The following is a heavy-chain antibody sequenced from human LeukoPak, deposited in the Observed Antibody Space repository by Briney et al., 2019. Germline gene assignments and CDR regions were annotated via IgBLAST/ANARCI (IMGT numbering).Heavy chain of an antibody. CDR1: GGSFSGYY. CDR2: INHSGST. Sequence: SETLSLTCAVYGGSFSGYYWSWIRQPPGKGLEWIGEINHSGSTNYNPSLKSRVTISVDTSKNQFSLKLTSVTAADTAVYYCATRGDWGLGTLVTVSS. J-gene: IGHJ4*02. CDR3: ATRGD. V-gene: IGHV4-34*01.